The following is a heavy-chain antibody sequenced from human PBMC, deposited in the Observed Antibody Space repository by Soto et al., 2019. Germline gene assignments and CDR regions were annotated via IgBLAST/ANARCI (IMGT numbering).Heavy chain of an antibody. V-gene: IGHV3-33*01. D-gene: IGHD3-10*01. J-gene: IGHJ4*02. Sequence: QVQLVESGGGVVQPGRSLRLSCAASGFTFRHYGMHWVRQAPGKGLEWVAVIWYDGTNKYYVDSVKGRFTISRDNSKNTLELQMSCLSAEDTAVYYCARDRERYDYGSGNYASDYWGQGTLVTVSS. CDR1: GFTFRHYG. CDR2: IWYDGTNK. CDR3: ARDRERYDYGSGNYASDY.